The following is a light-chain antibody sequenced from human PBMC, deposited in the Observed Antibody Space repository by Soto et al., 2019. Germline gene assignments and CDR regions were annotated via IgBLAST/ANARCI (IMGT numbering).Light chain of an antibody. CDR2: AAS. V-gene: IGKV1-16*02. J-gene: IGKJ4*01. CDR1: QGISNY. CDR3: QQYKSYPLLT. Sequence: DIQMTQSPSSLSASVGDRVTITCRASQGISNYLAWFHQKLGKAPKSMIYAASNLKSGVPSKFIGSVYGTNYTLTSISLQTENFSTYYCQQYKSYPLLTYGGGNKVEIK.